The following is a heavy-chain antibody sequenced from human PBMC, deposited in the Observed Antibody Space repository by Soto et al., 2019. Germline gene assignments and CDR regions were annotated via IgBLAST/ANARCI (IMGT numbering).Heavy chain of an antibody. CDR1: GFTFSSYS. Sequence: PGGSLRLSCAASGFTFSSYSMNWGRQAPGKGLEWVSYISSSSSTIYYADSVKGRFTISRDNAKNSLYLQMNSLRDEDTAVYYCARENGGNSGYYYYYGMDVWGQGTTVTVSS. CDR3: ARENGGNSGYYYYYGMDV. V-gene: IGHV3-48*02. D-gene: IGHD2-21*02. J-gene: IGHJ6*02. CDR2: ISSSSSTI.